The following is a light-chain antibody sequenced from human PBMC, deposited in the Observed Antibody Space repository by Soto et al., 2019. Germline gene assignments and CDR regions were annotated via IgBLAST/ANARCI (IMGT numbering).Light chain of an antibody. Sequence: EIVLTQSPGTLSLSPGERATLSCRASQSVSSSYLAWYQQKPGQAPRLLIYGASSRATGIPDRFSGSGSGTHFTLTISRLEAEDFAVYYCQQYGSSPLMYTFGQGTKLEIK. CDR2: GAS. J-gene: IGKJ2*01. CDR3: QQYGSSPLMYT. V-gene: IGKV3-20*01. CDR1: QSVSSSY.